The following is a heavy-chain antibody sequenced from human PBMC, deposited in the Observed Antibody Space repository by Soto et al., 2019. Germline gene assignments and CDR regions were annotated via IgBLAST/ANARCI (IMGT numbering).Heavy chain of an antibody. D-gene: IGHD2-8*01. Sequence: QVQLRESGPGLVKPSETLSLTCTVSGGSISTYYWSWIRQPPGKGLEWIGYIYYGGSADYNPSLTSRVTISVDPSKKQFSLKLSSVTAADTAVYYCARGGHCANGVCSALDYWGQGTLVTVSS. CDR1: GGSISTYY. CDR2: IYYGGSA. J-gene: IGHJ4*02. V-gene: IGHV4-59*08. CDR3: ARGGHCANGVCSALDY.